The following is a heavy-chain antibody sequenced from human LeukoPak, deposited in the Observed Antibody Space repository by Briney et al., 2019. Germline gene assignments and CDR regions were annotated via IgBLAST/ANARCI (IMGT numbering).Heavy chain of an antibody. V-gene: IGHV1-3*01. D-gene: IGHD3-22*01. CDR3: ARAPAYYDSSGYYYDYYYGMDV. J-gene: IGHJ6*02. Sequence: ASVKVSCKASGYTFTSYAMHWVRQAPGQRLEWMGWINAGNGNTKYSQKFQGRVTITRDTSASTAYMELSSLRSEDTAVYYCARAPAYYDSSGYYYDYYYGMDVWGQGTTVTVSS. CDR1: GYTFTSYA. CDR2: INAGNGNT.